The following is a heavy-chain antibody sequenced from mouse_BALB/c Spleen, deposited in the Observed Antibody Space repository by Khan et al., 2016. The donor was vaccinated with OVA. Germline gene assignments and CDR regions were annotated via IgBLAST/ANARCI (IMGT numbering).Heavy chain of an antibody. Sequence: EVQLVESGGDLVKSGGSLKLSCAASGFTFSPYSMSWVRQTPDKRLEWVATISSDGDYTYYQDSVKGRFNISRDNAKNTLYLQMSTLKSDDTAMYDCATHLSGSFAYWGQGTLVTVSA. J-gene: IGHJ3*01. CDR3: ATHLSGSFAY. D-gene: IGHD1-3*01. V-gene: IGHV5-6*01. CDR2: ISSDGDYT. CDR1: GFTFSPYS.